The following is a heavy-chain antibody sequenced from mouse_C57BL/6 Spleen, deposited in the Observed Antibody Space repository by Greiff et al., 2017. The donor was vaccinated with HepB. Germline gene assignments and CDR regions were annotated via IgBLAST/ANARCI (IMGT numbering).Heavy chain of an antibody. J-gene: IGHJ2*01. CDR3: AREGDYGFDY. D-gene: IGHD2-4*01. Sequence: LVESGAELVKPGASVKISCKASGYAFSSYWMNWVKQRPGKGLEWIGQIYPGDGDTNYNGKFKGKATLTADKSSSTAYMQLSSLTSEDSAVYFCAREGDYGFDYWGQGTTLTVSS. CDR1: GYAFSSYW. CDR2: IYPGDGDT. V-gene: IGHV1-80*01.